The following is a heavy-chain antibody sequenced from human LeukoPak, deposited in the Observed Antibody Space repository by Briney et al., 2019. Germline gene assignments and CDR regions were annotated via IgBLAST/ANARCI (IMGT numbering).Heavy chain of an antibody. CDR2: ISAYNDDT. D-gene: IGHD2-8*02. Sequence: GASVKVSCKASGYTFASYGISWVRQAPGQGLEWMGWISAYNDDTRYAQHLQGRVTLTTDTSTGTAYMELRSLTSDHTALYYCARDTALIITPGGPDYWGQGTLVTVSS. V-gene: IGHV1-18*01. CDR1: GYTFASYG. CDR3: ARDTALIITPGGPDY. J-gene: IGHJ4*02.